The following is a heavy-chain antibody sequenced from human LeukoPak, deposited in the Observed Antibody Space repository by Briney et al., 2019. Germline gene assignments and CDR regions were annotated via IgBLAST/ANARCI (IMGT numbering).Heavy chain of an antibody. J-gene: IGHJ4*02. Sequence: SETLSLTCTVSGGSISTYYWSWIRQPPGKGLEWIGYIYYSGSTNYNPSLKSRVTISVDTSKNQFSLKLSSVTAADTAVYYCAGRRDGPYFFDYWGQGNLVTVSS. CDR3: AGRRDGPYFFDY. CDR2: IYYSGST. V-gene: IGHV4-59*01. CDR1: GGSISTYY. D-gene: IGHD5-24*01.